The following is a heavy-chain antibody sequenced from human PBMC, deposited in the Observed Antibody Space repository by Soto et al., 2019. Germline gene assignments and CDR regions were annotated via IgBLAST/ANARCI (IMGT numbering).Heavy chain of an antibody. CDR3: AKNRVYYSSLDGSLFAY. V-gene: IGHV3-23*01. J-gene: IGHJ4*02. CDR2: ISGSGGSK. CDR1: GFTFSSCA. D-gene: IGHD3-10*01. Sequence: EYLRHSNAASGFTFSSCAMSGGRQAPGKGLEWVSAISGSGGSKYYADSVKGRFTISRDNSKNTLYLQMNSLRAEDTAVYPCAKNRVYYSSLDGSLFAYWGKGTPVTVAS.